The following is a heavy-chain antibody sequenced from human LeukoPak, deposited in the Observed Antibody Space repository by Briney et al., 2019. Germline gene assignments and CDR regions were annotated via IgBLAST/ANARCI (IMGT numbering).Heavy chain of an antibody. CDR1: GFTFSSYG. D-gene: IGHD3-22*01. CDR2: ISGSGGST. V-gene: IGHV3-23*01. J-gene: IGHJ4*02. CDR3: AKGSPSYYYDSSGYPYYFDY. Sequence: GGSLRLSCAASGFTFSSYGMSWVRQAPGKGLEWVSAISGSGGSTYYADSVKGRFTISRDNSKNTLYLQMNSLRAEDTAVYYCAKGSPSYYYDSSGYPYYFDYWGQGTLVTVSS.